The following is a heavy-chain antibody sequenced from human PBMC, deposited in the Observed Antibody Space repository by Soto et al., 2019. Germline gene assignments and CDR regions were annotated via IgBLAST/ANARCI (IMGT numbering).Heavy chain of an antibody. D-gene: IGHD3-22*01. CDR2: FDPEDGET. CDR3: ATGLTYYYDSSGYLPDY. Sequence: GASVKVSCKVSGYTLTELSMHWVRQAPGKGLERMGGFDPEDGETIYAQKFQGRVTMTEDTSTDTAYMELSSLRSEDTAVYYCATGLTYYYDSSGYLPDYWGQGTLVTVSS. V-gene: IGHV1-24*01. J-gene: IGHJ4*02. CDR1: GYTLTELS.